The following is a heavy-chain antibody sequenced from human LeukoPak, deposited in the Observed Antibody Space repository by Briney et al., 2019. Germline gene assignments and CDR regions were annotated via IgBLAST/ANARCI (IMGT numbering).Heavy chain of an antibody. CDR2: INPSGGST. V-gene: IGHV1-46*01. D-gene: IGHD3-16*02. J-gene: IGHJ4*02. CDR3: ALSVSHFDY. Sequence: ASVKVSCKASGYTFTSYYLHWVRQAPGQGLEWMGIINPSGGSTGYAQKFQGRVTMTRDTSTSTVYMELSSLRSEDTAVYHCALSVSHFDYWGQGTLVTVSS. CDR1: GYTFTSYY.